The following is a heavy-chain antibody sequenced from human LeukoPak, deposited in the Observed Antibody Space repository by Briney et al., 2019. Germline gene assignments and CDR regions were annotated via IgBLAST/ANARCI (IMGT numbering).Heavy chain of an antibody. CDR3: ARGPGDIVATHDY. CDR1: GGSISSSSYY. CDR2: IYYSGST. D-gene: IGHD5-12*01. J-gene: IGHJ4*02. Sequence: SETLSLTCTVSGGSISSSSYYWGWLRQPPGTGLEWIGSIYYSGSTYYNPSLKSRVTISVDTSKNQFSLKLSSVTAADTAVYYCARGPGDIVATHDYWGQGTLVTVSS. V-gene: IGHV4-39*07.